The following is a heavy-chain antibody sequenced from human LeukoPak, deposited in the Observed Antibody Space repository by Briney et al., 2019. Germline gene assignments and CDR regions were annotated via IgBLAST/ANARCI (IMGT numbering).Heavy chain of an antibody. J-gene: IGHJ4*02. Sequence: ASVKVSCKASGYTITNYGSSWVRQAPGQGLEWLGWISTYKDHTVYAQKVQGRVTMTTDTSSNTAYMELRSLRSDDTAIYYCARVYELRFLDGLPKGYYFDSWGQGTLVTVSS. V-gene: IGHV1-18*01. D-gene: IGHD3-3*01. CDR1: GYTITNYG. CDR3: ARVYELRFLDGLPKGYYFDS. CDR2: ISTYKDHT.